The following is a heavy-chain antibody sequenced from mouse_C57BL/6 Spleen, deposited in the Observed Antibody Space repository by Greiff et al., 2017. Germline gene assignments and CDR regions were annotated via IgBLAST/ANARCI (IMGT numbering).Heavy chain of an antibody. V-gene: IGHV5-17*01. CDR3: ARWDYCWFAY. J-gene: IGHJ3*01. CDR2: ISSGSSTI. Sequence: EVQLVESGGGLVKPGGSLKLSCAASGFTFSDYGMHWVRQAPEKGLEWVAYISSGSSTIYYADTVKGRFTISRDNAKNTLFLQMTSLRSEDTAMYYCARWDYCWFAYWGQGTLVTVSA. CDR1: GFTFSDYG. D-gene: IGHD1-1*01.